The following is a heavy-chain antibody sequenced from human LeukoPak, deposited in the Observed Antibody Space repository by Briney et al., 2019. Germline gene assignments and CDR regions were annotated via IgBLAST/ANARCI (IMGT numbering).Heavy chain of an antibody. CDR3: ARGPSYDYIWGSYRYGWFDP. D-gene: IGHD3-16*02. V-gene: IGHV4-34*01. CDR2: INHSGST. Sequence: SGTLSLTCAVYGGSFSGYYWSWIRQPPGKGLELIGEINHSGSTNYNPSLKSRVTISVDTSKNQFSLKLSSVTAADTAVYYCARGPSYDYIWGSYRYGWFDPWGQGTLITVSS. J-gene: IGHJ5*02. CDR1: GGSFSGYY.